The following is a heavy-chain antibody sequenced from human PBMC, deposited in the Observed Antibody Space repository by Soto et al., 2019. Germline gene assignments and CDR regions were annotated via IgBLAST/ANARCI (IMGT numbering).Heavy chain of an antibody. Sequence: PSETLSLTCTVSGGSFSSYYWSWIRQPPGKGLEWIGNIYHSGSTNYNPSLKSRVTISVDTSKNQFSLRLTSVTAADTAVYYCATHPPYGPLDHWGQGTLVTVSS. CDR1: GGSFSSYY. D-gene: IGHD4-17*01. CDR2: IYHSGST. J-gene: IGHJ4*02. V-gene: IGHV4-59*08. CDR3: ATHPPYGPLDH.